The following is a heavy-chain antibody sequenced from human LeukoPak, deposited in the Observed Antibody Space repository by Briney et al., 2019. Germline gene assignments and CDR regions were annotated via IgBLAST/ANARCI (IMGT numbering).Heavy chain of an antibody. J-gene: IGHJ4*02. V-gene: IGHV4-34*01. Sequence: SETLSLTCAVYGGSFSSYYWSWIRQPPGKGLEWIGDINQSGSTNYNPSLKSRVTISVDTSKNQFSLKLSSVTAADTSVYYCASSTVRTSYFYYWGQGTRVTVS. D-gene: IGHD3-10*02. CDR1: GGSFSSYY. CDR2: INQSGST. CDR3: ASSTVRTSYFYY.